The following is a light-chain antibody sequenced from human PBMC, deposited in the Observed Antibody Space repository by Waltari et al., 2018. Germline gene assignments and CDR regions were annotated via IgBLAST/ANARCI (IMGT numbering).Light chain of an antibody. Sequence: QSALIQPASVSGSPGQSITISCAVPSHAAGAFRSVSWYQQHPDRAPKVIIYDVNKRPSGVSNRFSGSKSGNTASLTISGLQPEDEADYYCCSYTITTTRVFGTGTKVTVL. V-gene: IGLV2-14*03. CDR1: SHAAGAFRS. CDR2: DVN. CDR3: CSYTITTTRV. J-gene: IGLJ1*01.